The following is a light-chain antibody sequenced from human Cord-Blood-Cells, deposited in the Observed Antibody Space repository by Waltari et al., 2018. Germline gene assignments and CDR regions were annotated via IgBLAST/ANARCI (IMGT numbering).Light chain of an antibody. CDR3: QQYGSSPFT. V-gene: IGKV3-20*01. CDR1: QSVSSSY. Sequence: EIVLTQSPGTLSLSPGERATLSCRASQSVSSSYLAWYQQKPGQAPRLLIYGASSRATGIPDRFSGGGSGTDITLTISRLEPEDCAVYYCQQYGSSPFTFGPGTKVDIK. CDR2: GAS. J-gene: IGKJ3*01.